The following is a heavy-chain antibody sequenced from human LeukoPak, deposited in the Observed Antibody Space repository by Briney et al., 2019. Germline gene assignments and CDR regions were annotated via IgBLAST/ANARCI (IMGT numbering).Heavy chain of an antibody. CDR3: ARVASWELLDY. D-gene: IGHD1-26*01. Sequence: PGGSLSLSCAASGFTFSSYAMHWVRQAPGKGLEWVAVISYDGSNKYYADSVKGRFTISRDNSKNTLYLQMNSLRAEDTAVYYCARVASWELLDYWGQGTLVTVSS. CDR2: ISYDGSNK. V-gene: IGHV3-30*04. CDR1: GFTFSSYA. J-gene: IGHJ4*02.